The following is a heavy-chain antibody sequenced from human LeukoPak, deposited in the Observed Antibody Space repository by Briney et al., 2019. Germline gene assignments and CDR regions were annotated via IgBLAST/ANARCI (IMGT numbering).Heavy chain of an antibody. J-gene: IGHJ4*02. D-gene: IGHD3-10*01. Sequence: GGSLRLSCEASGFTFNTYWMHWVRQAPGKGLVWVSRINPDGSITGYADSVKGRFTISRDNSKNTLYLQMNSLRAEDTAVYYCAKHDYYGSGSYEYWGQGTLVTVSS. CDR2: INPDGSIT. V-gene: IGHV3-74*01. CDR3: AKHDYYGSGSYEY. CDR1: GFTFNTYW.